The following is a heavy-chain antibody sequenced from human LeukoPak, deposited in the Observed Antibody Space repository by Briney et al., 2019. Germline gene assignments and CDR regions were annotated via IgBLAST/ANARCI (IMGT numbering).Heavy chain of an antibody. V-gene: IGHV4-39*01. CDR3: VSPRGFSYGYFDY. D-gene: IGHD5-18*01. Sequence: SETLSLTCTVSGGSISSSSYYWGWIRQPPGKGLEWIGSIYYSGSTYYNPSLKSRVTISADTSKNQFSLTLGSVSATDTAVYYCVSPRGFSYGYFDYWAREPWSPSPQ. J-gene: IGHJ4*02. CDR2: IYYSGST. CDR1: GGSISSSSYY.